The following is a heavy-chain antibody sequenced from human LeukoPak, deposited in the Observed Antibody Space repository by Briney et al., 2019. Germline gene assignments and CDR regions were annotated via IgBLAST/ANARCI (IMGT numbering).Heavy chain of an antibody. CDR3: ARDFLYYYDSSGYYDY. CDR2: IKQDGNEK. Sequence: GGSLRLSCAASGFTFSSYWMSWVRQAPGKGLEWVANIKQDGNEKYYVDSVKGRFTISRDNAKNSLYLQMNSLRAEDTAVYYCARDFLYYYDSSGYYDYWGQGTLVTVS. J-gene: IGHJ4*02. CDR1: GFTFSSYW. D-gene: IGHD3-22*01. V-gene: IGHV3-7*01.